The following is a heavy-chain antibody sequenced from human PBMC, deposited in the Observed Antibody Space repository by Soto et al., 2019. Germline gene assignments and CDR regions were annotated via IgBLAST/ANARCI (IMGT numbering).Heavy chain of an antibody. CDR3: AKWRGSATPKYHFDS. J-gene: IGHJ4*02. CDR2: SAGSGVSR. Sequence: GGSLRLSCAASGFNFNIYAMSWVRQAPGKGLESVSSAGSGVSRYYIDSVKGRFTISRDNSKQTLYLQMDSLRAEDTAVYYCAKWRGSATPKYHFDSWGQGTLVTVSS. D-gene: IGHD3-10*01. V-gene: IGHV3-23*01. CDR1: GFNFNIYA.